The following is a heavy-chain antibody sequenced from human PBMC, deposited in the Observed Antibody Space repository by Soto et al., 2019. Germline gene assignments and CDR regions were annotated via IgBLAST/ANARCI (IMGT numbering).Heavy chain of an antibody. CDR3: ARESVTIFGVVLPAGMDV. D-gene: IGHD3-3*01. Sequence: PSETLSLTCTVSGGSINSYFWNWIRQSPGKGLEWIGYIYYNGSTNYNPSLKSRVTISVDTSKNQFSLKLSSVTAADTAVYYCARESVTIFGVVLPAGMDVWGQGTKGTVS. V-gene: IGHV4-59*01. J-gene: IGHJ6*02. CDR2: IYYNGST. CDR1: GGSINSYF.